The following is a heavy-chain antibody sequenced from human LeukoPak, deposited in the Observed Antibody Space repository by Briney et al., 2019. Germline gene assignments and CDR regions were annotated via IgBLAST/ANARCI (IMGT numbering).Heavy chain of an antibody. CDR3: ARGWGDPDAFDI. V-gene: IGHV1-8*03. CDR1: GYTFTSYD. Sequence: ASVKVSCKASGYTFTSYDINWVRQATGQGLEWMGWMNPNSGNTGYAQKFQGRVTITRNTSISTAYMELSSLRSEDTAVYHCARGWGDPDAFDIWGQGTMVTVSS. J-gene: IGHJ3*02. D-gene: IGHD3-10*01. CDR2: MNPNSGNT.